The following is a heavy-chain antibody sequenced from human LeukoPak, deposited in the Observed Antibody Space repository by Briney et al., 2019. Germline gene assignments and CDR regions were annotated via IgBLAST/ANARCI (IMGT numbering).Heavy chain of an antibody. D-gene: IGHD5-18*01. CDR1: GGSFSGYY. J-gene: IGHJ4*02. CDR3: ARGLSPRGYSYGYSPMYNFDY. Sequence: SETLSLTCAVYGGSFSGYYWSWIRQPPGKGLEWIGEINHSGSTNYNPSLKSRVTISVDTSKNQFSLKLSSVTAADTAVYYCARGLSPRGYSYGYSPMYNFDYWGQGTLVTVSS. V-gene: IGHV4-34*01. CDR2: INHSGST.